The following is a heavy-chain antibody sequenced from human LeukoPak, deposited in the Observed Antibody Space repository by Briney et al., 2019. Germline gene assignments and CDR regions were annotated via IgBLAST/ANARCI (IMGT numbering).Heavy chain of an antibody. CDR2: INHSGST. Sequence: SETLSLTCAVCGGSFSGYYWSWIRQPPGKGLEWIGEINHSGSTNYNPSLKSRVAISVDTSKNQSSLKLSSVTAADTAVYYCARDEGHYDSSGYYRKEFDYWGQGTLVTVSS. V-gene: IGHV4-34*01. D-gene: IGHD3-22*01. CDR3: ARDEGHYDSSGYYRKEFDY. J-gene: IGHJ4*02. CDR1: GGSFSGYY.